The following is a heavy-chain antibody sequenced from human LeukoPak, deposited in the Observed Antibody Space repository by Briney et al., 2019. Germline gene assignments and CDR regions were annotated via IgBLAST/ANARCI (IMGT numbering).Heavy chain of an antibody. CDR2: INHSGST. V-gene: IGHV4-34*01. J-gene: IGHJ4*02. D-gene: IGHD3-16*02. CDR3: ARTHFYDYVWGTYRHQSDY. Sequence: SETLSLTCAVYGGSFSGYYWSWIRQPPGKGLEWIGEINHSGSTNYNPSLKSRVTISVDTSKNQFSLKLSSLTAADMAVYYCARTHFYDYVWGTYRHQSDYWGQGTLVTVSS. CDR1: GGSFSGYY.